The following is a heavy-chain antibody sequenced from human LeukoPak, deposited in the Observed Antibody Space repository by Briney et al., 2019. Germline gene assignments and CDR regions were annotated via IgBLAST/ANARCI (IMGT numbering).Heavy chain of an antibody. CDR2: ISGSGGST. D-gene: IGHD3-10*01. V-gene: IGHV3-23*01. J-gene: IGHJ4*02. CDR1: GFTFSSYA. CDR3: AKAQRRFGELLKDPYDY. Sequence: GGSLRLSCAASGFTFSSYAMSWVRQAPGKGLEWVSAISGSGGSTYYADSVKGRFTISRDNSKNTLYLQMNSLRAEDTAVYYCAKAQRRFGELLKDPYDYWGQGTLVTVSS.